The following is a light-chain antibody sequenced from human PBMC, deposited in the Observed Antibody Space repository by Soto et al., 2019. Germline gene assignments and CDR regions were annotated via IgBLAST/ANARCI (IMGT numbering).Light chain of an antibody. J-gene: IGKJ1*01. Sequence: EIVLTQSPATLSLSPVERATLSCMASESVSSKLAWYQQKPGQAPRLLIYGASTRASGIPARFSGSGSGTEFTLTISGLQSEDFAVYYCQQYNNWPPWTFGQGTKVDIK. CDR2: GAS. V-gene: IGKV3-15*01. CDR3: QQYNNWPPWT. CDR1: ESVSSK.